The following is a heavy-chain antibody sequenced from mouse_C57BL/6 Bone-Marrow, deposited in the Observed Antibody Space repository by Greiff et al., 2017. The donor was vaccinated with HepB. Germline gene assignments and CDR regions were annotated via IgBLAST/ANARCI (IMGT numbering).Heavy chain of an antibody. CDR2: ISDGGSYT. D-gene: IGHD1-1*01. V-gene: IGHV5-4*01. Sequence: EVQGVESGGGLVKPGGSLKLSCAASGFTFSSYAMSWVRQTPEKRLEWVATISDGGSYTYYPDNVKGRFTISRDNAKNNLYLQMSHLKSEDTAMYYCARGYYGSSGFAYWGQGTLVTVSA. CDR3: ARGYYGSSGFAY. J-gene: IGHJ3*01. CDR1: GFTFSSYA.